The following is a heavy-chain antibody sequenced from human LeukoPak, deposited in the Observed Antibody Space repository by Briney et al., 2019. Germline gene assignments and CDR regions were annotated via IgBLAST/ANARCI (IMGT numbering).Heavy chain of an antibody. Sequence: SETLSPTCTVSGGSISSSNYYWGWFRQPPGKGLEWIGSIYYSGSAYYNPSLKSRVTISVDTSKNQFSLKLSSVTAADTAVYYCARDRITHYMDVWGKGTTVTVSS. J-gene: IGHJ6*03. CDR2: IYYSGSA. V-gene: IGHV4-39*07. CDR1: GGSISSSNYY. CDR3: ARDRITHYMDV.